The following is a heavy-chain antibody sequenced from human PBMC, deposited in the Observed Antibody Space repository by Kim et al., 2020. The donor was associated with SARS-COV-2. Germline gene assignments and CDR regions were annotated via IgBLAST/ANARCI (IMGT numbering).Heavy chain of an antibody. J-gene: IGHJ4*02. CDR2: MNQHGSQK. Sequence: GGSLRLSCAASGFAFSSYWMNWVRQAPGKGLEWVANMNQHGSQKYYVDSVKGRFTISRDNAENSVHLQMNSLRAEDTAVYYCVRGVSSSSGIYWGQGTL. V-gene: IGHV3-7*03. CDR3: VRGVSSSSGIY. D-gene: IGHD6-6*01. CDR1: GFAFSSYW.